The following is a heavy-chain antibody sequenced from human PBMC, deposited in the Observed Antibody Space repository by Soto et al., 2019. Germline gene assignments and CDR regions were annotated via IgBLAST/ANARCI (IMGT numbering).Heavy chain of an antibody. CDR3: AKRRGAGGHFDY. Sequence: DVQLLESGGGLVQPEGSLRLSCAASGFTFSSYAMGWVLQGPGKGLEWVAVVSIGGSTHYADSVRGRFTISRDNSKNTLSPQMNSLTAEDTAVYFCAKRRGAGGHFDYWGQGALVTVSS. CDR1: GFTFSSYA. CDR2: VSIGGST. J-gene: IGHJ4*02. D-gene: IGHD2-15*01. V-gene: IGHV3-23*01.